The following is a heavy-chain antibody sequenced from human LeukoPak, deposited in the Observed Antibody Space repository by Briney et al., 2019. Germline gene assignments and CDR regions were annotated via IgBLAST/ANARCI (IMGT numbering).Heavy chain of an antibody. Sequence: SETLSLTCTVSGGSISSYYWSWLRQPPGKGLEWIGFIHNSGSTKYNPSLMSRVTISVDTSKNQFSLKLSSVTAAETAVYYCAGGGASSIPFDPWGQGTLVTVSS. CDR2: IHNSGST. CDR1: GGSISSYY. D-gene: IGHD2-2*01. V-gene: IGHV4-59*01. J-gene: IGHJ5*02. CDR3: AGGGASSIPFDP.